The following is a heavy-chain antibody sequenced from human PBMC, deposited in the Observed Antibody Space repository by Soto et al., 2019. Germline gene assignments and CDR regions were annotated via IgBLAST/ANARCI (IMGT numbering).Heavy chain of an antibody. D-gene: IGHD5-18*01. CDR2: IWYDGSNK. Sequence: ESVGGVVQPGKSLRLSCAASGFTFSTYGMHWVRQAPGKGLEWVAVIWYDGSNKYHGDSLKGRFTISRDNSKNTVYLQINNLRAEDTAVYYCGRDGALGDTTVVDSWGQGTLVIVSS. J-gene: IGHJ4*02. V-gene: IGHV3-33*01. CDR1: GFTFSTYG. CDR3: GRDGALGDTTVVDS.